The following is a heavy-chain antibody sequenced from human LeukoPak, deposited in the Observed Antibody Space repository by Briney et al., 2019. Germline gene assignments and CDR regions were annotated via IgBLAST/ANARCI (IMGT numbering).Heavy chain of an antibody. D-gene: IGHD6-19*01. CDR1: GDSVSSNSAA. V-gene: IGHV6-1*01. J-gene: IGHJ4*02. Sequence: SQTLSLTCAISGDSVSSNSAAWNWIRQSPSRGLEWLGRTYYRSKWYNDYAVSVKSRITINPDTSKNQFSLQLNSVTPEDTAVYYCARGWGSSGWYKYYFDCWGQGTLVTVSS. CDR2: TYYRSKWYN. CDR3: ARGWGSSGWYKYYFDC.